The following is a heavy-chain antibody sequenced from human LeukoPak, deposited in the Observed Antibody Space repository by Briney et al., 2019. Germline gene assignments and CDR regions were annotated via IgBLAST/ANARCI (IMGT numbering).Heavy chain of an antibody. CDR2: IRSNAYRGTT. CDR1: IFTDCDHA. D-gene: IGHD5-18*01. J-gene: IGHJ6*02. Sequence: GRSLRLSCTTSIFTDCDHAMSWVPQAPGKGLEWVGFIRSNAYRGTTEYAASVKGRFTISRDDSKSVVYLQMNSLKSEDTAVYYCSRGPIQLWVHNGMDGWGQGTTVTASS. V-gene: IGHV3-49*04. CDR3: SRGPIQLWVHNGMDG.